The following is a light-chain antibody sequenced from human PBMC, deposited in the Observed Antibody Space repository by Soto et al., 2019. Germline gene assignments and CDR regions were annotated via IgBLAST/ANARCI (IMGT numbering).Light chain of an antibody. CDR1: QSLSSSQ. V-gene: IGKV3-20*01. Sequence: EIVLTQSPGTLSLSPGERATLSCRASQSLSSSQSAWYQQKPGQAPRLLIHDASSRATGISDRFTGSGSGTDFTLTIPTLEPEDFAVYYCQQYGSSPRTFGLGTKVDIK. J-gene: IGKJ1*01. CDR3: QQYGSSPRT. CDR2: DAS.